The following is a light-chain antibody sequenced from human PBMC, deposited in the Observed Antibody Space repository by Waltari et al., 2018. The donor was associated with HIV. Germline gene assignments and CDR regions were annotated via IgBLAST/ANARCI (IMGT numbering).Light chain of an antibody. CDR2: RNN. CDR1: RSNIGSKY. V-gene: IGLV1-47*01. Sequence: QSVLTQPPSASGTPGQRVTISCSGSRSNIGSKYVYWYQQLPGTAPKLLIYRNNQRPSGVPDRFSGSKSCTSASLAISGLRSEDEADYYCTAWDDSLSGVVFGGGTKLTVL. CDR3: TAWDDSLSGVV. J-gene: IGLJ2*01.